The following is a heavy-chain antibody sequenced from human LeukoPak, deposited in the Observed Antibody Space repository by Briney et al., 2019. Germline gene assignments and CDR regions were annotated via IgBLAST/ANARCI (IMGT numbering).Heavy chain of an antibody. V-gene: IGHV4-59*01. CDR3: ARVDCSSTSCYTRYAFDI. CDR2: IYYSGST. Sequence: SETLSLTCTVSGGSISSYYWSWLRQPPGKGLEWIGYIYYSGSTNYNPSLKSRATISVDTSKNQFSLKLSSVTAADTAVYYCARVDCSSTSCYTRYAFDIWGQGTMVTVSS. CDR1: GGSISSYY. J-gene: IGHJ3*02. D-gene: IGHD2-2*02.